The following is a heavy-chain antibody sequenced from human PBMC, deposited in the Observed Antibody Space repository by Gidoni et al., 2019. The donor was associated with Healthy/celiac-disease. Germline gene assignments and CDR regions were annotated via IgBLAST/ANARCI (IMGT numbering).Heavy chain of an antibody. V-gene: IGHV4-34*01. D-gene: IGHD6-13*01. CDR1: GGSFSGYY. CDR3: ARDVHSSYAFDI. Sequence: QVQLQQWGAGLLKPSETLSLTCAVYGGSFSGYYWSWIRQPPGKGLEWIGEINHSGSTNYNPSLKSRVTISVDTSKNQFSLKLSSVTAADTAVYYCARDVHSSYAFDIWGQGTMVTVSS. CDR2: INHSGST. J-gene: IGHJ3*02.